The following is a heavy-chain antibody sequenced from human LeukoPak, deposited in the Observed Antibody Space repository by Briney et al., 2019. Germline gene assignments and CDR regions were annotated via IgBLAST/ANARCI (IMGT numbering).Heavy chain of an antibody. Sequence: ASVKVSCKASGYTFTSYGISWVRQAPGQGLEWMGWISAYNGNTNYAQKLQGRVTMTTDTSTSTAYMELRSLRSEDTAVYYCARDVEGIAARLTNNWFDPWGQGTLVTVSS. D-gene: IGHD6-6*01. CDR1: GYTFTSYG. V-gene: IGHV1-18*01. CDR2: ISAYNGNT. J-gene: IGHJ5*02. CDR3: ARDVEGIAARLTNNWFDP.